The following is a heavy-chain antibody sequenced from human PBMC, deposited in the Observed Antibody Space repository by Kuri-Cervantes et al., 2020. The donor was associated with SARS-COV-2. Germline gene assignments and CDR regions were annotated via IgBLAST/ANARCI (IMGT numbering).Heavy chain of an antibody. J-gene: IGHJ4*02. V-gene: IGHV3-30*03. Sequence: LSLTCAASGFTFTTHCMTWVRQAPGKGLEWVAVISYDGSNKYYADSVKGRFTISRDNSKNTLYLQMNSLRAEDTAVYYCARGGYSGYEYYFDYWGQGTLVTVSS. CDR3: ARGGYSGYEYYFDY. CDR2: ISYDGSNK. D-gene: IGHD5-12*01. CDR1: GFTFTTHC.